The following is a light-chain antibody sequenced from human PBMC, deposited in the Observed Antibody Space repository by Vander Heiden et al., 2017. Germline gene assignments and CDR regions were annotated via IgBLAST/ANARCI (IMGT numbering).Light chain of an antibody. V-gene: IGLV1-40*01. CDR2: GNS. CDR1: SSNIGARYD. CDR3: QSYDSSLSGPYWV. J-gene: IGLJ3*02. Sequence: QSVLTQPPSVSGAPGQRVTISCTGSSSNIGARYDVHWYQQLPGTAPKLLIYGNSNRPSGVPDRFSGSKSGTSASLAITGLQAEDEADYYCQSYDSSLSGPYWVFGGGTKLTVL.